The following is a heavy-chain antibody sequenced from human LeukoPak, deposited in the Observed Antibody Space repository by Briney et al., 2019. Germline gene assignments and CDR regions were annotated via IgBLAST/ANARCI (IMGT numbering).Heavy chain of an antibody. J-gene: IGHJ4*02. V-gene: IGHV3-23*01. CDR1: GFNFSTYA. Sequence: GGSLRLSCAASGFNFSTYAMSWVRQAPGKGLDWVSVISGNGGTTYYADSVKGRCTISRDNSENSLYLQMNTLRAEDTAVYYCAKRVPYSSVWYYLDYWGQGTLVTVSS. CDR3: AKRVPYSSVWYYLDY. CDR2: ISGNGGTT. D-gene: IGHD6-19*01.